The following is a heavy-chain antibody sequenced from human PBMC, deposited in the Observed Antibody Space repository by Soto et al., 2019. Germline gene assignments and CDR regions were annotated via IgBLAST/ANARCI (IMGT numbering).Heavy chain of an antibody. D-gene: IGHD1-26*01. CDR3: VKDWYSGSRGLFDD. CDR2: ISSNEGST. V-gene: IGHV3-64D*06. CDR1: GFTFSSYA. J-gene: IGHJ4*02. Sequence: GGSLSLSCSASGFTFSSYAMHWVRQAPGKGLEYVSAISSNEGSTYYADSVKGRFTISRDNSKNTLYLQMSSLRAEDTAVYCCVKDWYSGSRGLFDDWGQGTLVTVSS.